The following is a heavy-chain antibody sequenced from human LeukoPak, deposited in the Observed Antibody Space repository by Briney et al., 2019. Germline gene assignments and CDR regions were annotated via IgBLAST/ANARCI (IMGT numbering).Heavy chain of an antibody. CDR1: GYTFTGYY. Sequence: ASVKVSCKASGYTFTGYYMHWVRQAPGQGLEWMGWINPNSGGTNYAQKFQGRVTMTRDTSISTAYMELSRLRSDDTAVYYCARVIGALDAFDIWGQGTKVTVSS. D-gene: IGHD1-26*01. CDR3: ARVIGALDAFDI. CDR2: INPNSGGT. J-gene: IGHJ3*02. V-gene: IGHV1-2*02.